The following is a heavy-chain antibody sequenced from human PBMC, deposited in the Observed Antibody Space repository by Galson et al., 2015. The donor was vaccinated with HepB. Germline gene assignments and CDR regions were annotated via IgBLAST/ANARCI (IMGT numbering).Heavy chain of an antibody. V-gene: IGHV3-33*08. CDR1: GFSFRTHG. CDR2: IWFDGNNK. CDR3: ARETSWQLDY. Sequence: SLRLSCAASGFSFRTHGMHWVRQAPGKGLEWIALIWFDGNNKYYADSVKGRFTISRDNSKSTLYLQMNGLSVDDTAVYYCARETSWQLDYWGQGTLVAVSS. D-gene: IGHD5-12*01. J-gene: IGHJ4*02.